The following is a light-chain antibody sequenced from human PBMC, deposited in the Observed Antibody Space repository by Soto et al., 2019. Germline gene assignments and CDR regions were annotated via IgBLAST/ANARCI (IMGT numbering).Light chain of an antibody. J-gene: IGLJ1*01. CDR1: SSDVGGYKY. V-gene: IGLV2-14*01. Sequence: QSVLTQPASVSGSPGQSITISCTGTSSDVGGYKYVSWYQQHPDKAPKLIIFVNSNRPSGISNRFSASKSGNTASLTISGLQAEDEADYYCSSYTSSDTPYVFGTGTKLTVL. CDR2: VNS. CDR3: SSYTSSDTPYV.